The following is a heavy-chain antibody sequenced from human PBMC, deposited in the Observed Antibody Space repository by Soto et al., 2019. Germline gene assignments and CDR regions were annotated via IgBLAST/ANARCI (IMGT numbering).Heavy chain of an antibody. CDR2: ISSSSSYI. D-gene: IGHD2-8*01. J-gene: IGHJ4*02. Sequence: EVQLVESGGGLVKPGGSLRLSCAASGFTFSSYSMNWVRQAPGKGLEWVSSISSSSSYIYYADSVKGRFTISRDNAKNSLYLQMNSLRAEDTAVCYCARFLGYCTNGVCYPIDYWGQGTLVTVSS. V-gene: IGHV3-21*01. CDR1: GFTFSSYS. CDR3: ARFLGYCTNGVCYPIDY.